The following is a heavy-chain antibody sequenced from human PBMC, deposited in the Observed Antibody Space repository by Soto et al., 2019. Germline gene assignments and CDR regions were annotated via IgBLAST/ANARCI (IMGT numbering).Heavy chain of an antibody. Sequence: QVQLVQSGAEVKKPGSSVKVSCKASGGTFSSYAISWVRQAPGQGLEWMGGIIPIFGTANYAQKFQGRVTITADESTSTAYMELSSLRAEVTAVYYCARKGELPNAEYFQHWGQGNLVTVSS. J-gene: IGHJ1*01. CDR3: ARKGELPNAEYFQH. CDR2: IIPIFGTA. CDR1: GGTFSSYA. V-gene: IGHV1-69*01. D-gene: IGHD1-26*01.